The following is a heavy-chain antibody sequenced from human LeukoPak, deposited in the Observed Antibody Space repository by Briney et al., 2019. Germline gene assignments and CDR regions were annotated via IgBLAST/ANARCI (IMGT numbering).Heavy chain of an antibody. J-gene: IGHJ4*02. CDR1: GYSFTSYW. CDR3: ARGGLSRTLRSLDY. V-gene: IGHV5-51*01. D-gene: IGHD1-7*01. CDR2: IYPGDSDT. Sequence: KCGESLKISCKGSGYSFTSYWVAWVRQMPGKGLEWMGIIYPGDSDTRYSPSFQGQVTISADKAISTAYLQLSSLKASDTAMYYCARGGLSRTLRSLDYWGQGTLVTVSS.